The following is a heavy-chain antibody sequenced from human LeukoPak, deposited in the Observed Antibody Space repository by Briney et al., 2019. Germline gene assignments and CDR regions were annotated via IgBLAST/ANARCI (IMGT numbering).Heavy chain of an antibody. CDR1: GGSITSDNYY. D-gene: IGHD3-22*01. V-gene: IGHV4-39*07. CDR2: IYYSGST. Sequence: SETLSLTCTVSGGSITSDNYYWGWIRQPPGKGLEWIGSIYYSGSTYYNPSLKSRVTISVDTSKNQFSLKLSSVTAADTAVYYCARAAIEITMIVVVISHYFDYWGQGTLVTVSS. CDR3: ARAAIEITMIVVVISHYFDY. J-gene: IGHJ4*02.